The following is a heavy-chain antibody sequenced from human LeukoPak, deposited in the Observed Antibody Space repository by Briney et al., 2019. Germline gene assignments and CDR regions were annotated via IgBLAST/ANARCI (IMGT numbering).Heavy chain of an antibody. CDR1: GFTFNAYS. CDR2: INSSGDYT. V-gene: IGHV3-21*01. D-gene: IGHD3-16*01. Sequence: GGSLRLSCAASGFTFNAYSMNWVRQAPGKGLEWVSTINSSGDYTCYADSVKGRFTISRDNAKNSLYLQMNSLRAEDTAVYYCARDGMITAYAFDIWGQGTMVTVSS. J-gene: IGHJ3*02. CDR3: ARDGMITAYAFDI.